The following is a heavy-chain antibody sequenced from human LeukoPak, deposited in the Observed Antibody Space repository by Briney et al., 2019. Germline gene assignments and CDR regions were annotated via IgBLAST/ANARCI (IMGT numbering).Heavy chain of an antibody. CDR3: ARGSLSSGWYVRAYYYYGMDV. CDR1: GYTFTSYY. V-gene: IGHV1-46*01. J-gene: IGHJ6*02. D-gene: IGHD6-19*01. Sequence: GASVKVSCKASGYTFTSYYMHWVRQAPGQGLEWMGIINPSGGSTSYAQKFQGRVTMTRDTSTSTVYMELSSLRSEDTAVYYCARGSLSSGWYVRAYYYYGMDVWGQGTTVTVSS. CDR2: INPSGGST.